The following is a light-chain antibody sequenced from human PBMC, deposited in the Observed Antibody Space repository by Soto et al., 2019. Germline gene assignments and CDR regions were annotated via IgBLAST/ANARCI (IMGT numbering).Light chain of an antibody. Sequence: SYELTQPSSVSVSPGQTARITCSGDVLAKKYARWFQQKPGQAPVLVIYKDSERPSGIPERFSGSSSGTTVTLTISGAQVEEEADYYCYSAADNNFWVFGGGTKLTVL. CDR2: KDS. V-gene: IGLV3-27*01. CDR3: YSAADNNFWV. J-gene: IGLJ3*02. CDR1: VLAKKY.